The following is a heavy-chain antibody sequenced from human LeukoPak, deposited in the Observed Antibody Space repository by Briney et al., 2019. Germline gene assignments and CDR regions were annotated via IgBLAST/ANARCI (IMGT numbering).Heavy chain of an antibody. J-gene: IGHJ4*02. V-gene: IGHV3-30-3*01. CDR3: AAGVLLWFGELLAPFDY. Sequence: GRSLRLSCAASGFTFSSYAMHWVRQAPGKGLEWVAVISYDGSNKYYADSVKGRFTISRDNSKNTLYLQMNGLRAEDTAVYYCAAGVLLWFGELLAPFDYWGQGTLVTVSS. CDR1: GFTFSSYA. D-gene: IGHD3-10*01. CDR2: ISYDGSNK.